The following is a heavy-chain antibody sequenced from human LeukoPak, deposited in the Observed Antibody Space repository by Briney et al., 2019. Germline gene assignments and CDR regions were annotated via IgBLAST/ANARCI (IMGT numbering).Heavy chain of an antibody. D-gene: IGHD1-1*01. CDR3: ARGLGYNNWFDP. J-gene: IGHJ5*02. CDR1: GGSFSGYY. V-gene: IGHV4-34*01. Sequence: SETLSLTCAVYGGSFSGYYWSWIRQPPGKGLEWIGEINHSGSANYNPSLKSRVTISVDTSKNQFSLKLSSVTAADTAVYYCARGLGYNNWFDPWDQGTLVTVSS. CDR2: INHSGSA.